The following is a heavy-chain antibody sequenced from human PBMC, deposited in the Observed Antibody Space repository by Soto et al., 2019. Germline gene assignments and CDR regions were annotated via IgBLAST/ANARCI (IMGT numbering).Heavy chain of an antibody. CDR3: ARWPLGMWGGNSIAFDI. Sequence: QVQLVQSGAEVKKPGASVKVSCKASGYTFTSYGISWVRQAPGQGLEWMGWISAYNGNTNYAQKLQGRVTMTTDTSTSTAYMELRSLGSDDTAVYYCARWPLGMWGGNSIAFDIWGQGTMVTVSS. CDR2: ISAYNGNT. V-gene: IGHV1-18*01. J-gene: IGHJ3*02. D-gene: IGHD2-21*02. CDR1: GYTFTSYG.